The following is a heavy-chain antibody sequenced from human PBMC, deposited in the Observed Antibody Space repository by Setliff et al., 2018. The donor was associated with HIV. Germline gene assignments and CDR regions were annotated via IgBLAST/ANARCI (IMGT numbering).Heavy chain of an antibody. CDR2: ISGSGGST. Sequence: GGSLRLSCTASGFTFSDYYMSWIRQAPGKGLEWVSAISGSGGSTYYADSVKGRFTISRDNSKNTLYLQMNSLRAEDTAVYYCARDPTRRGAIAVAGEGDYWGQGTLVTVSS. CDR3: ARDPTRRGAIAVAGEGDY. V-gene: IGHV3-23*01. D-gene: IGHD6-19*01. J-gene: IGHJ4*02. CDR1: GFTFSDYY.